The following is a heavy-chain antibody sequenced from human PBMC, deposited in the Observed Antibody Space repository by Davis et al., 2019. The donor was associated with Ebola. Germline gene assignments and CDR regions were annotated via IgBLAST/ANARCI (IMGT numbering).Heavy chain of an antibody. CDR2: IYSGGST. D-gene: IGHD2-15*01. V-gene: IGHV3-53*04. Sequence: PSETLSLTCAASGFIVSSNYMSWVRQAPGKGLEWVSVIYSGGSTYYADSVKGRFTISRHNSKNTLYLQMNSLRAEDTAVYYCAAGGNYYGMDVWGQGTTVTVSS. CDR1: GFIVSSNY. J-gene: IGHJ6*02. CDR3: AAGGNYYGMDV.